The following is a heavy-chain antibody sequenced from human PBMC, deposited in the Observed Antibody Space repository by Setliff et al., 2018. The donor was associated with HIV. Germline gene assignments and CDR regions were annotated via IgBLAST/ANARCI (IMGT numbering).Heavy chain of an antibody. D-gene: IGHD3-10*01. CDR2: LYTSGST. CDR1: GGSIRSYY. CDR3: ARYYYGSGSRRGTFDI. V-gene: IGHV4-4*08. J-gene: IGHJ3*02. Sequence: SETLSLTCTVSGGSIRSYYWSWIRQTPGKGLEWIGRLYTSGSTNYSPSLKSRVTISVDTSKNQFSLKLSSVTAADTAVYYCARYYYGSGSRRGTFDIWGQGTMVTVSS.